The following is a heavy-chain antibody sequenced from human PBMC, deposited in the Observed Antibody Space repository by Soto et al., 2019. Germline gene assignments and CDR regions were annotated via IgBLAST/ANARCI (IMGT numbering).Heavy chain of an antibody. J-gene: IGHJ6*02. Sequence: GSLRLSCAASRFTVSSNYMIGVLPTPLNWLEWISIIYSAGNTYYADSVKGRFTISRDNSKNTLYLQMNSLGAEDTAVYYCARDFVVGGPTINYYYGMDVWGQGTTVTVSS. D-gene: IGHD1-26*01. CDR2: IYSAGNT. CDR1: RFTVSSNY. CDR3: ARDFVVGGPTINYYYGMDV. V-gene: IGHV3-66*01.